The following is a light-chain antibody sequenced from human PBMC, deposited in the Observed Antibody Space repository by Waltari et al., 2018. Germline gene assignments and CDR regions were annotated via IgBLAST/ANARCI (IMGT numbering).Light chain of an antibody. V-gene: IGKV3-11*01. J-gene: IGKJ5*01. CDR1: QRVRSY. Sequence: EVVLTQSPATLSLSPGERATLSCRASQRVRSYLVWYQQKAAQAPRLLIYDASKRATGIPARFSGSGSGTDFTLTISSLEPEDFAIYYCQQRGDWPITVGQGTRLETK. CDR3: QQRGDWPIT. CDR2: DAS.